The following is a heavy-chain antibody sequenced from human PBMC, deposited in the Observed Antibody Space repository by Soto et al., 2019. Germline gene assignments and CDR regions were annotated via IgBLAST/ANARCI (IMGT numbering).Heavy chain of an antibody. J-gene: IGHJ5*02. V-gene: IGHV1-3*01. CDR3: ARGGDVVLVIAPLDH. CDR1: GFAFTSYA. Sequence: SVKVSCKAPGFAFTSYALHWVRQAPGQRLEWMGWINAGNGNTKYSQKFLGRVTMTRDTSTSTVYMEVSSLRSEDTAVYYCARGGDVVLVIAPLDHWGQGTLVTVSS. D-gene: IGHD2-21*01. CDR2: INAGNGNT.